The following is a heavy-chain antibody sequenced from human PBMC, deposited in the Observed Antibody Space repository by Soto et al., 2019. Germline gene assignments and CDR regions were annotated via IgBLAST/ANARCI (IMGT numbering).Heavy chain of an antibody. Sequence: XSVNDSCQASGYTFTPFHMNWVRQAHGQGLEWMGWVNPNTGVAKYAQKFQGRVTMTRDTSINTAYMELSVLTSDYTAVYYCTTLRLDHWGQGTLVTVSS. CDR2: VNPNTGVA. V-gene: IGHV1-2*02. CDR1: GYTFTPFH. D-gene: IGHD3-9*01. CDR3: TTLRLDH. J-gene: IGHJ5*02.